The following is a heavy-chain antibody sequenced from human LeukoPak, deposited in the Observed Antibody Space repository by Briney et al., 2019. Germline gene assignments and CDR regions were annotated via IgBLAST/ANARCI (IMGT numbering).Heavy chain of an antibody. CDR3: ARAFAWLDDY. CDR1: GFTFSSNW. CDR2: IKEDGSEK. V-gene: IGHV3-7*01. Sequence: GGSLRLSCAASGFTFSSNWMSWVRQAPGKGLEWVANIKEDGSEKYYVDSVKGRFSISRDNAKNSLYLQMSSLRAEDTAVYYCARAFAWLDDYWGQGTLVTVSS. D-gene: IGHD6-19*01. J-gene: IGHJ4*02.